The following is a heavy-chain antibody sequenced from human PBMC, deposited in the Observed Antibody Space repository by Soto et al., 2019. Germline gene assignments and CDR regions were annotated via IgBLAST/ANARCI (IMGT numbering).Heavy chain of an antibody. CDR3: ARDRRYSSGWGEGWYYYYYGMDV. CDR2: ISYDGSNK. V-gene: IGHV3-30-3*01. J-gene: IGHJ6*02. D-gene: IGHD6-19*01. Sequence: QVQLVESGGGVVQPGRSLRLSCAASGFTFSSYAMHWVRQAPGKGLEWVAVISYDGSNKYYADSVKGRFTISRDNSKNTLYLQMNSLRAEDTAVYYCARDRRYSSGWGEGWYYYYYGMDVWGQGTTVTVSS. CDR1: GFTFSSYA.